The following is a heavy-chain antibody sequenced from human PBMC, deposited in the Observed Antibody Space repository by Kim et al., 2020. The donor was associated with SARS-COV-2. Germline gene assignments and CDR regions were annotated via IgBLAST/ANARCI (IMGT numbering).Heavy chain of an antibody. J-gene: IGHJ4*02. CDR1: GGSISSYY. V-gene: IGHV4-59*01. CDR2: IDYSGST. D-gene: IGHD6-19*01. Sequence: SETLSLTCTVSGGSISSYYWSWIRQSPGKGLEWIGYIDYSGSTSYNPSLKSRVTISVATSKHQFSLKLNSVTPADTAVYYCARDKSYSSGWGTFDYWGQGTLVTVSS. CDR3: ARDKSYSSGWGTFDY.